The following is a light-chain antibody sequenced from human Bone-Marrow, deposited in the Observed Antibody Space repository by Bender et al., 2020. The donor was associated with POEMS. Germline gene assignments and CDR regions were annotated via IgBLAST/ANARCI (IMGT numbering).Light chain of an antibody. V-gene: IGLV2-8*01. CDR3: CAFTNSRTVV. CDR2: EVS. Sequence: QSALTQPPSASGSPGQSVTISCTGTSSDVGGYNYVSWFQQHPGKAPKLIISEVSKRPSGVPDRFSGSKSGSTASLTVSGLQPEDEADYYCCAFTNSRTVVFGGGTKLTVL. CDR1: SSDVGGYNY. J-gene: IGLJ3*02.